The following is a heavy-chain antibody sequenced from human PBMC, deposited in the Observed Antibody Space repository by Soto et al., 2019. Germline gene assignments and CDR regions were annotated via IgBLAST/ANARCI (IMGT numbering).Heavy chain of an antibody. J-gene: IGHJ4*02. D-gene: IGHD6-13*01. V-gene: IGHV4-59*01. Sequence: SETLSLTCSVSGGSISGSYWSWIRQSPGKGLEWLGYVYYTGSTNYSPSLRSRVSISVDTSKNEFSLRLSSVTAADTAVYFCARSVAAPGAHNDYWGQGTQVTVSS. CDR2: VYYTGST. CDR3: ARSVAAPGAHNDY. CDR1: GGSISGSY.